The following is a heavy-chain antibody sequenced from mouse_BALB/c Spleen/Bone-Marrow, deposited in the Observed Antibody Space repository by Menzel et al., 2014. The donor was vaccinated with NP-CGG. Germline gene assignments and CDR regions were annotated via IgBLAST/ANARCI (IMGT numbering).Heavy chain of an antibody. V-gene: IGHV2-9*02. Sequence: VKLQESGPGLVAPSQSLSITCTVSGFSLTSYGVHWVRQPPGKGLEWLGVIWAGGITNYNSTLMSRLSINKDDSKSKVFLKMNSLQTDDTAMYYCARGGYYKYDEDAMDYWGQGTSVTVSS. CDR1: GFSLTSYG. D-gene: IGHD2-14*01. CDR3: ARGGYYKYDEDAMDY. CDR2: IWAGGIT. J-gene: IGHJ4*01.